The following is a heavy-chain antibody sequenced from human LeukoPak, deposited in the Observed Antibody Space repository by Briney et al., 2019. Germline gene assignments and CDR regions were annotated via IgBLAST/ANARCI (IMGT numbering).Heavy chain of an antibody. J-gene: IGHJ4*02. CDR1: GYTFTGYY. D-gene: IGHD4-17*01. Sequence: ASVEVSCKASGYTFTGYYMHWVRQAPGQGLEWMGWINPNSGGTNYAQKFQGRVTMTRDTSISTAYMELSRLRSDDTAVYYCARSTVASYYFDYWGQGTLVTVSS. CDR2: INPNSGGT. CDR3: ARSTVASYYFDY. V-gene: IGHV1-2*02.